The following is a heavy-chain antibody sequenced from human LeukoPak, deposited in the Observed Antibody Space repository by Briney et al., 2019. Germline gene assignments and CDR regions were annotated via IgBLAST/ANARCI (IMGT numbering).Heavy chain of an antibody. CDR3: ARGSDETVTISGWFDP. D-gene: IGHD4-17*01. CDR2: IYYSGST. Sequence: KTSETLSLTCTVSGGSISSSSYYWGWIRQPPGKGLEWIGSIYYSGSTYYNPSLKSRVTISVDTSKNQFSLKLSSVTAADTAVYYCARGSDETVTISGWFDPWGQGTLVTVSS. CDR1: GGSISSSSYY. V-gene: IGHV4-39*01. J-gene: IGHJ5*02.